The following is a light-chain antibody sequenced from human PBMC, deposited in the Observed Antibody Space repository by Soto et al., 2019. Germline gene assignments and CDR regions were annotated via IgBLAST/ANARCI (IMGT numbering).Light chain of an antibody. CDR1: QSVSSN. CDR2: GAS. J-gene: IGKJ5*01. Sequence: EIVLTQSPVTLSLSPGERATLSCRASQSVSSNLAWYQQKPGQAPRLLIYGASTRATGIPARFSGSGSGTEFTLTISSLQSEDFAVYYCQQRGDWPPITFGQGTRLEIK. CDR3: QQRGDWPPIT. V-gene: IGKV3-15*01.